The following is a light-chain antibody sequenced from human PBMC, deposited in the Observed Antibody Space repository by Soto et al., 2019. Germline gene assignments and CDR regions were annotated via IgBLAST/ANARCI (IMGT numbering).Light chain of an antibody. CDR2: DVS. CDR3: SSYTSSTTYV. J-gene: IGLJ1*01. Sequence: QSVRNQPPSVSGSPGQSVTISCTGTSSDVGSYNRVSWYQQPPGTAPKLMIYDVSNRPSGVPDRFSGSKSGNTASLTISGLQAEDEADYYCSSYTSSTTYVFGTGTKVTVL. V-gene: IGLV2-18*02. CDR1: SSDVGSYNR.